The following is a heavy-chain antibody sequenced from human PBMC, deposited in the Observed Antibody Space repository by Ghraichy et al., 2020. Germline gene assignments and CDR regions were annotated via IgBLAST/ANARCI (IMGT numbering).Heavy chain of an antibody. D-gene: IGHD6-13*01. J-gene: IGHJ1*01. CDR1: GGSFSGYY. Sequence: SETLSHTCAVYGGSFSGYYWSWIRQPPGKGLEWIGEINHSGSTNYNPSLKSRVTISVDTSKNQFSLKLSSVTAADTAVYYCAANSRGYSSSWYVAEYFQHWGQGTLVTVSS. CDR2: INHSGST. CDR3: AANSRGYSSSWYVAEYFQH. V-gene: IGHV4-34*01.